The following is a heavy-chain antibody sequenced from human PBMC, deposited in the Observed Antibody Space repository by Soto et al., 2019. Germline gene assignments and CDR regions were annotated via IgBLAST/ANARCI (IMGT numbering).Heavy chain of an antibody. V-gene: IGHV3-48*02. J-gene: IGHJ5*02. D-gene: IGHD4-4*01. CDR3: AREAYSNYLNWFDP. CDR2: ISSSSSTI. Sequence: EVQLVESGGGLVQPGGSLRLSCAASGFTFSSYSMNWVRQAPGKGLEWVSYISSSSSTIYYADSVKGRFTISRDNAKNSLYLQMNSLRDEDTAVYDCAREAYSNYLNWFDPWGQGTLVTVSS. CDR1: GFTFSSYS.